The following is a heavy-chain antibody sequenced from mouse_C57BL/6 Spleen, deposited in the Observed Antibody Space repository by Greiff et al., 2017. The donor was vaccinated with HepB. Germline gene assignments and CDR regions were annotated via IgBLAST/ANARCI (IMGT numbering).Heavy chain of an antibody. CDR2: IYPGDGDT. CDR3: ARHYYGSSYPFDY. D-gene: IGHD1-1*01. J-gene: IGHJ2*01. CDR1: GYAFSSYW. Sequence: QVQLQQSGAELVKPGASVKISCKASGYAFSSYWMNWVKQRPGKGLEWIGQIYPGDGDTNYNGKFKGKATLTADKSSSTAYMQLSSLTSEDSAVYFCARHYYGSSYPFDYWGQGTTLTVSS. V-gene: IGHV1-80*01.